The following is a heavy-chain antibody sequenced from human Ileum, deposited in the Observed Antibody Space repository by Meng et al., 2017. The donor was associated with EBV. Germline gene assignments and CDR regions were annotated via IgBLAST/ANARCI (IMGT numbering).Heavy chain of an antibody. V-gene: IGHV4-4*02. CDR1: GGSIRRSDW. D-gene: IGHD3-22*01. Sequence: QLRLQGSGPGLVKPSETLSLTCAASGGSIRRSDWWSSGRQPPVKGLEWIGETSHSRSTNYSPSHKSRVTISLDKSKNQLSLKLNSVTAADTAVYYCASSDYYRSDYWGQGTLVTVSS. J-gene: IGHJ4*02. CDR2: TSHSRST. CDR3: ASSDYYRSDY.